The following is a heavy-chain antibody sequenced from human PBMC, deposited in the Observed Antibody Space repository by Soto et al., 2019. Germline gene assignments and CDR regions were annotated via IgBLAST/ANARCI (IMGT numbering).Heavy chain of an antibody. V-gene: IGHV4-39*01. CDR1: GGSICSSSYY. D-gene: IGHD4-17*01. CDR3: ARTYGDYTLYYYYYMDV. CDR2: IYYSGST. J-gene: IGHJ6*03. Sequence: SETLSLTCTVSGGSICSSSYYWGWIRQPPGKGLEWIGSIYYSGSTYYNPSLKSRVTISVDTSKNQFSLKLSSVTAADTAVYYCARTYGDYTLYYYYYMDVWGKGTTVTVSS.